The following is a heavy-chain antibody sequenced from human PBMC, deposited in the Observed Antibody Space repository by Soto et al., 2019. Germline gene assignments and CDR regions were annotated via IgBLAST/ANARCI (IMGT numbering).Heavy chain of an antibody. CDR1: GFTFSSYA. CDR2: ISGSGGGT. CDR3: ARGLSGTYYDILTVFDP. J-gene: IGHJ5*02. Sequence: QPGGSLRLSCAASGFTFSSYAMSWVRQAPGKGLEWVSAISGSGGGTYYADSVKGRFTISRDNSKNTLYLQMNSLRGEDTAVYYCARGLSGTYYDILTVFDPWGLGPLVTVSS. D-gene: IGHD3-9*01. V-gene: IGHV3-23*01.